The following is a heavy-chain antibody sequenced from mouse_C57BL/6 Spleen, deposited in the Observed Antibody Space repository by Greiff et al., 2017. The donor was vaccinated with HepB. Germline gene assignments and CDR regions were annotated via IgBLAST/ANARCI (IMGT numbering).Heavy chain of an antibody. D-gene: IGHD3-2*02. J-gene: IGHJ4*01. CDR2: ISSGSSTI. Sequence: EVKVVESGGGLVKPGGSLKLSCAASGFTFSDYGMHWVRQAPEKGLEWVAYISSGSSTIYYADTVKGRFTISRDNAKNTLFLQMTSLRSEDTAMYYCAISSGYAMDYWGQGTSVTVSS. CDR1: GFTFSDYG. CDR3: AISSGYAMDY. V-gene: IGHV5-17*01.